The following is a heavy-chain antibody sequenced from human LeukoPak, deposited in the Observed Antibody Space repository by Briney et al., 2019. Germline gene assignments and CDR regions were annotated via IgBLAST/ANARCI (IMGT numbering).Heavy chain of an antibody. CDR3: ARGGKTATTVTPLDNWFDP. J-gene: IGHJ5*02. CDR1: GYTFTGYY. CDR2: IKPNSGDT. D-gene: IGHD4-17*01. Sequence: ASVKVSCKASGYTFTGYYIHWVRQAPGQGLEWMGLIKPNSGDTKYAQKFQGRVTMTRDTSISTAYMELSRLRSDDTAVYYCARGGKTATTVTPLDNWFDPWGQGTLVTVSS. V-gene: IGHV1-2*02.